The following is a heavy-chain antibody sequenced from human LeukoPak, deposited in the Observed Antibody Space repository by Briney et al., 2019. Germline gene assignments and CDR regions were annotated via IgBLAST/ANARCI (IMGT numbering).Heavy chain of an antibody. J-gene: IGHJ4*02. CDR1: GFTFDDYA. V-gene: IGHV3-9*01. Sequence: GRSLRLSCAASGFTFDDYAMHWVRQAPGKGLEWVSGISWNSGSIGYADSVKGRFTISRDNAKNSLYLQINSLRAEDTALYYCAKGGDYGDYDYWGQGTLVTVSS. CDR2: ISWNSGSI. CDR3: AKGGDYGDYDY. D-gene: IGHD4-17*01.